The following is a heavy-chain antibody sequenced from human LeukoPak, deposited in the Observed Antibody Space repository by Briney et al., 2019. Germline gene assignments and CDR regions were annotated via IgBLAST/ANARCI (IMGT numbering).Heavy chain of an antibody. CDR1: GGTFSSYT. CDR3: ARGTFDGYSYYYYYGMDV. Sequence: SVKVSCKASGGTFSSYTISWVRQAPGQGLEWMGRIIPILGIANYAQKFQGRVTITADKSTSTAYMELSSLRSEDTAVYYCARGTFDGYSYYYYYGMDVWGQGTTVTVSS. D-gene: IGHD5-24*01. V-gene: IGHV1-69*02. J-gene: IGHJ6*02. CDR2: IIPILGIA.